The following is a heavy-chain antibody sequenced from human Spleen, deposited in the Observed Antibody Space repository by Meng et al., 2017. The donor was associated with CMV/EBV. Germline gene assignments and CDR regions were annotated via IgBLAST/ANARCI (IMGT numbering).Heavy chain of an antibody. CDR1: DGSINSPTYY. Sequence: CSVSDGSINSPTYYWSLIRQSPEKGLEWIEYISYSGSTAYTPSLNSRITIAMDKSKNQFSLNLFSLTPADSALYYCAKQWAGSSFDYWGQGALVTVSS. V-gene: IGHV4-61*01. D-gene: IGHD1-26*01. CDR2: ISYSGST. CDR3: AKQWAGSSFDY. J-gene: IGHJ4*02.